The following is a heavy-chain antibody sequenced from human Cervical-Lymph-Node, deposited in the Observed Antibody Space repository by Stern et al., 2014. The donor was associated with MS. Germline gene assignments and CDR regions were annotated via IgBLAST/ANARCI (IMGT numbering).Heavy chain of an antibody. D-gene: IGHD1-26*01. V-gene: IGHV4-61*02. CDR2: LHASGAT. Sequence: VQLQESGPGLVKPSQTLSLTCTVSGASISSGTSYWSWIRQPAGGGLEWIGRLHASGATYYNPSLKSRVTISGDTSKNQFSLNLNSVTAADTAVYYCARGHWELLGNNYFDSWGQGTLVTVSS. CDR3: ARGHWELLGNNYFDS. CDR1: GASISSGTSY. J-gene: IGHJ4*02.